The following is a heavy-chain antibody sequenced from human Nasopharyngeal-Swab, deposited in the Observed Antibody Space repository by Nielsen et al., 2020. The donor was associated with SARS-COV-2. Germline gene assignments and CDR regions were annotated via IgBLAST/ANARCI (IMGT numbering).Heavy chain of an antibody. CDR1: GFTFSSYA. D-gene: IGHD2-15*01. J-gene: IGHJ4*02. CDR2: ISYDGSNK. V-gene: IGHV3-30-3*01. Sequence: GESLKISCAASGFTFSSYAMHWVRQAPGKGLEWVAVISYDGSNKYYADSVKGRFTISRDNSKNTLYLQMNSLRAGDTAVYYCARDDSADYWGQGTLVTVSS. CDR3: ARDDSADY.